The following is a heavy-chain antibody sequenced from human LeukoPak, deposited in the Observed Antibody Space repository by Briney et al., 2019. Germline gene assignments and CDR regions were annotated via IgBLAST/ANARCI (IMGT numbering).Heavy chain of an antibody. CDR3: ARAVVGYSYGYFDY. V-gene: IGHV4-59*01. CDR2: IYYSGST. J-gene: IGHJ4*02. CDR1: GGSISSYY. Sequence: TSETLSLTCTVSGGSISSYYWSWIRQSPGKGLEWIGYIYYSGSTNYNPSLKSRVTISVDTSKNQFSLKLSSVTAADTAVYYCARAVVGYSYGYFDYWGQGTLVTVSS. D-gene: IGHD5-18*01.